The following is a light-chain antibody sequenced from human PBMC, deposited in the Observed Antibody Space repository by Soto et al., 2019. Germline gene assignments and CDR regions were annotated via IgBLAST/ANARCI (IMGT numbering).Light chain of an antibody. CDR3: QQYDTSPTT. V-gene: IGKV3-20*01. CDR2: GTS. J-gene: IGKJ3*01. Sequence: EIGLTQSQGTLSLSPGERATLSCRASQSFSSSYLAWYQQKPGQAPKLIIYGTSIRATGIPNRFSGSVSGTDFTLAISRLAAEDFALYYCQQYDTSPTTFGPGTEVDIK. CDR1: QSFSSSY.